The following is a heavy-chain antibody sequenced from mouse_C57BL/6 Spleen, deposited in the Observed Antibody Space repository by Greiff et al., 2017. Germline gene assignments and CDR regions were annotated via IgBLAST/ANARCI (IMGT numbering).Heavy chain of an antibody. Sequence: VQLQQSGTELVKPGASVKLSCTASGYTFTSYWMPWVQQRPEKGLEWMGTINPSNGCTNYTEKFKGKATLTVDKASTTAYLQRSILTSKASAVYYCARGHDGYYFDYWGQGTTLTVSS. CDR3: ARGHDGYYFDY. D-gene: IGHD2-3*01. CDR2: INPSNGCT. V-gene: IGHV1-53*01. CDR1: GYTFTSYW. J-gene: IGHJ2*01.